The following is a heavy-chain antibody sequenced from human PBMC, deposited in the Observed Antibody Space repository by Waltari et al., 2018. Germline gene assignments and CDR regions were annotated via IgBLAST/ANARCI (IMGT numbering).Heavy chain of an antibody. V-gene: IGHV3-30-3*01. Sequence: QVQLVESGGGVVQPGRSLRPSCSAAGITFSSYAMHWVRQAPGKGLEWVAVISYDGSNKYYADSVKGRFTISRDNSKNTLYLQMNSLRAEDTAVYYCARDGDGYKVPPYFDYWGQGTLVTVSS. D-gene: IGHD5-12*01. CDR1: GITFSSYA. CDR3: ARDGDGYKVPPYFDY. J-gene: IGHJ4*02. CDR2: ISYDGSNK.